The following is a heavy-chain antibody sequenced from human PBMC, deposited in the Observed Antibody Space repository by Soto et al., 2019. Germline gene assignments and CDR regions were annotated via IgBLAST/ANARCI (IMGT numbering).Heavy chain of an antibody. CDR1: GFTFSSYA. D-gene: IGHD3-16*01. J-gene: IGHJ5*02. CDR3: ARPSVNFSWITWFDP. CDR2: ISYDGSNK. V-gene: IGHV3-30-3*01. Sequence: GGSLRLSCAASGFTFSSYAMHWVRQAPGKGLEWVAVISYDGSNKYYADSVKGRFTISRDNSKNTLYLQMNSLRAEDTAVYYCARPSVNFSWITWFDPWGQGTLVTVSS.